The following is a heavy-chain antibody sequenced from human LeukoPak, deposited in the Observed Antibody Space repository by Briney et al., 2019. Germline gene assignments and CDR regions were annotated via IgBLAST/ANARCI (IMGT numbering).Heavy chain of an antibody. D-gene: IGHD1-1*01. CDR1: GGSISNY. V-gene: IGHV4-59*01. J-gene: IGHJ6*02. CDR3: ARVGGTNYYYYGMDV. Sequence: SETLSLTCTVSGGSISNYWSWIRQPPGKGLEWIGYIYGSGSTNYNPSLKSRVTISVDTSKNQFSLKLSSVTAADTAVYYCARVGGTNYYYYGMDVWGQGTTVTVSS. CDR2: IYGSGST.